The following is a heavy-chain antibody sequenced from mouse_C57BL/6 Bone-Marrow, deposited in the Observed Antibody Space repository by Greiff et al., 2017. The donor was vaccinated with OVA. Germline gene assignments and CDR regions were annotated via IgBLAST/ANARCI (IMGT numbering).Heavy chain of an antibody. Sequence: VQLQQPGAELVKPGASVKLSCKASGYTFTSYWMQWVKQRPGQGLEWIGEIDPSDCYTNYNQKFKGKATLTVDTSSSTAYMQLSSLTSEDSAVYYCAREGVGDYDGPFAYWGQGTLVTVSA. V-gene: IGHV1-50*01. CDR2: IDPSDCYT. J-gene: IGHJ3*01. CDR1: GYTFTSYW. CDR3: AREGVGDYDGPFAY. D-gene: IGHD2-4*01.